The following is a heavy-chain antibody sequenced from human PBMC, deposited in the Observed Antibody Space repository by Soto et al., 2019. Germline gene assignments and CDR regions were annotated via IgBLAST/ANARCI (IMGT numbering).Heavy chain of an antibody. V-gene: IGHV1-3*01. Sequence: ASVKVSCKASGYTFTSYAMHWVRQAPGQRLEWMGWINAGNGNTKYSQKFQGRVTITRDTSASTAYMELSSLTSEDTAVFYCARSYYYGSGSPPQGSDPWGQGTLVTVSS. CDR1: GYTFTSYA. CDR2: INAGNGNT. J-gene: IGHJ5*02. CDR3: ARSYYYGSGSPPQGSDP. D-gene: IGHD3-10*01.